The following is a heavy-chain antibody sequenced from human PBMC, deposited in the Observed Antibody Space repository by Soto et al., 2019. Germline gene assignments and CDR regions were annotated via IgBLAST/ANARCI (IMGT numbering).Heavy chain of an antibody. CDR3: ADIHSYSGSYGGFDT. Sequence: SVKVSCKASGFTFTSSAVQWVRQARGQRLEWIGWIVVGSGNTNYAQKFQERVTITRDMSTSTAYMELSSLRSEDTAVYYCADIHSYSGSYGGFDTWGQGTLVTVSS. D-gene: IGHD1-26*01. CDR1: GFTFTSSA. V-gene: IGHV1-58*01. J-gene: IGHJ5*02. CDR2: IVVGSGNT.